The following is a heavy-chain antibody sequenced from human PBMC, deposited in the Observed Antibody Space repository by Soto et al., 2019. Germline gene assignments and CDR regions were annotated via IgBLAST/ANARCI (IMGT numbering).Heavy chain of an antibody. CDR3: ARIRLSSSLRIDY. V-gene: IGHV4-39*01. J-gene: IGHJ4*02. CDR1: GGSISSSSYY. CDR2: IYYSGGT. Sequence: SETLSLTCTVSGGSISSSSYYWGWIRQPPGKGLEWIGSIYYSGGTYYNPSLKSRVTISVDTSKNQFSLKLSSVTAADTAVYYCARIRLSSSLRIDYWGQGTLVTVSS. D-gene: IGHD6-6*01.